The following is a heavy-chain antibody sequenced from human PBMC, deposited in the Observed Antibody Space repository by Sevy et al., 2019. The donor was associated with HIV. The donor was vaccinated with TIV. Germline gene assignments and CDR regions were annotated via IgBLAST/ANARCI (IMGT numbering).Heavy chain of an antibody. D-gene: IGHD6-19*01. CDR2: IGAYNGHR. Sequence: ASVKVSCKAFGYTFTSYGITWVRQAPGQGLEWVGWIGAYNGHRNYAQKFQDRVTMTTDTSTSTAYLDLRSLRADDTAIYYCARALEVTGMHTWFDPWGQGTLVTVS. V-gene: IGHV1-18*04. J-gene: IGHJ5*02. CDR3: ARALEVTGMHTWFDP. CDR1: GYTFTSYG.